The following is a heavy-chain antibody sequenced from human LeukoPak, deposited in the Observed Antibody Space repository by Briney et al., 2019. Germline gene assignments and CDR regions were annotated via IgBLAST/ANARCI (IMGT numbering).Heavy chain of an antibody. D-gene: IGHD3-16*01. CDR1: GFTFRNYG. J-gene: IGHJ4*02. Sequence: GGSLRLSCVASGFTFRNYGMHWVRQAPGKGLEWVSVIYYDGSKKYYADFVKGRFAISRDNSKNVVYLQMDSLRAEDTAFYYCARSLGETTFDWWGQGTLVTVPS. V-gene: IGHV3-33*01. CDR3: ARSLGETTFDW. CDR2: IYYDGSKK.